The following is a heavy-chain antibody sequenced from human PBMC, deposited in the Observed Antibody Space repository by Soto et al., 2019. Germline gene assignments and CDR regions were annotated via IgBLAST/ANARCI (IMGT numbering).Heavy chain of an antibody. V-gene: IGHV3-21*01. CDR3: ARVAY. J-gene: IGHJ4*02. CDR2: ISSASSET. Sequence: GGSLRLYCEASGFTFSRVSMNWVRQVPGKGLEWVASISSASSETWYADALKGRFIISRDNAHNSLFLQMNTLRPEDSAIYYCARVAYWGPGTQVTVSS. CDR1: GFTFSRVS.